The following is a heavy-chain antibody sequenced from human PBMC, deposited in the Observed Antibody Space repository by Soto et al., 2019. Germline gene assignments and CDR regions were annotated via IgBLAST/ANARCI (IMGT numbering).Heavy chain of an antibody. D-gene: IGHD3-10*01. J-gene: IGHJ4*02. CDR1: GFTFTSFG. CDR2: LSAYNGET. Sequence: ASVKVSCKASGFTFTSFGISWVRQAPGQGLERMGWLSAYNGETDIAQRVQGRVTLTTDTSTNTSYMELRRQRSDDQAVYYCATYKMVYTYGSVTFDYGGEGTVVTVSS. CDR3: ATYKMVYTYGSVTFDY. V-gene: IGHV1-18*04.